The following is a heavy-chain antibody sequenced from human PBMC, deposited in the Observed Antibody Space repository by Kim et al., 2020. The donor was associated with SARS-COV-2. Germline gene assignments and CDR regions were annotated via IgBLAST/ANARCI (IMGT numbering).Heavy chain of an antibody. CDR3: AKRGGDVGTSTNYFDY. V-gene: IGHV3-30-3*02. D-gene: IGHD1-26*01. J-gene: IGHJ4*02. Sequence: GGSLRLSCAASGFTFSSYAMHWVRQAPGKGLEWVTVISYDGSNKYYADSVKGRFTISRDNSKNTLYLQMNSLRAEDTAMYYCAKRGGDVGTSTNYFDYWGQGTLVTVSS. CDR1: GFTFSSYA. CDR2: ISYDGSNK.